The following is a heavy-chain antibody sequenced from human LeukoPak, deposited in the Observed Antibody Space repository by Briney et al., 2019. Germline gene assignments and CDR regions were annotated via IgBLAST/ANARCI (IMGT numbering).Heavy chain of an antibody. D-gene: IGHD3-16*01. CDR2: ISVGRGDS. V-gene: IGHV1-3*01. Sequence: ASVTVSCKASGYTFTSYTIHWVRQAPGQSLEWMGWISVGRGDSKCSQEFQGRVTLTRDTSATTAYMELSRLRSDDTDVYYCARVRYRLAETYIDYWGQGTLVTVSS. CDR1: GYTFTSYT. J-gene: IGHJ4*02. CDR3: ARVRYRLAETYIDY.